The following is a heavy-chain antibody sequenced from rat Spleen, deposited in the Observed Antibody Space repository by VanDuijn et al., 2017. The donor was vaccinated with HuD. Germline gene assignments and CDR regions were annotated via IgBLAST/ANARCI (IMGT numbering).Heavy chain of an antibody. D-gene: IGHD1-11*01. V-gene: IGHV2S12*01. CDR2: MSSLGTT. J-gene: IGHJ2*01. Sequence: QVQLKESGPGLVQPSQTLSLTCTVSGFSLTTYGMNWVRQPPGKGLEWIASMSSLGTTFYNPPLKSRLSISRDTSKSQVFLKMDNLQTEDTAIYFCTRASSYGGYYFDYWGQGVTVTVSS. CDR3: TRASSYGGYYFDY. CDR1: GFSLTTYG.